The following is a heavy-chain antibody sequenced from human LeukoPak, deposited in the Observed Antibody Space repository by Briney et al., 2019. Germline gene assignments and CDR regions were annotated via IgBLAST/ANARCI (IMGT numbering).Heavy chain of an antibody. Sequence: SETLSLTCTVSGGSISSYYWSWIRQPPGKGLEWIGYIYYSGSTNYNPSLKSRVTISVDTSKNQFSLKLSSVTAADTAVYYCASRDGYNTKGGFDYWGQGTLVIVSS. J-gene: IGHJ4*02. CDR3: ASRDGYNTKGGFDY. D-gene: IGHD5-24*01. CDR1: GGSISSYY. V-gene: IGHV4-59*08. CDR2: IYYSGST.